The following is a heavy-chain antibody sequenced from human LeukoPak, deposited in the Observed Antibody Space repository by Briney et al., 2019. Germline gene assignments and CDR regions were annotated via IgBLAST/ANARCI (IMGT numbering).Heavy chain of an antibody. D-gene: IGHD2-21*02. CDR3: ARADEAPVVVTAIRY. CDR1: GFTFSSYS. CDR2: IVGSGKSA. V-gene: IGHV3-23*01. J-gene: IGHJ4*02. Sequence: GGSLRLSCAASGFTFSSYSMNWVRQAPGKGLEWVSTIVGSGKSANYADSVKGRFTISRDNSKNTLYLQMNSLRAEDTAVYYCARADEAPVVVTAIRYWGQGTLVTVSS.